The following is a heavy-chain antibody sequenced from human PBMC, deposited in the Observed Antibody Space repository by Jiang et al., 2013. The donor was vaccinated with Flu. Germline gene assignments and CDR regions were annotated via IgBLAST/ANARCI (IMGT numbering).Heavy chain of an antibody. J-gene: IGHJ4*02. CDR3: AKVFLGTMVRGVIPFFDY. CDR1: GFTFSSYA. D-gene: IGHD3-10*01. Sequence: SGGGLVQAWGVLRLSCAASGFTFSSYAMSWVRQAPGKGLERVSAISGSGGSTYYADSVKGRFTISRDNSKNTLYLQMNSLRAEDTAVYYCAKVFLGTMVRGVIPFFDYWGQGTLVTVSS. V-gene: IGHV3-23*01. CDR2: ISGSGGST.